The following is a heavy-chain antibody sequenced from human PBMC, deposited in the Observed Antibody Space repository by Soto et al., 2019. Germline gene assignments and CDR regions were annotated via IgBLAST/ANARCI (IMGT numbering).Heavy chain of an antibody. CDR1: GYTFTSYA. V-gene: IGHV1-3*01. J-gene: IGHJ6*02. D-gene: IGHD5-18*01. Sequence: ASVKVSCKASGYTFTSYAMHWVRQAPGQRLEWMGWINAGNGNTKYSQKFQGRFTISRDNSKNTLYLQMNSLRAEDTAVYYCAREPKQLWHTLRRNYYYYGMDVWGQGTTVTVSS. CDR3: AREPKQLWHTLRRNYYYYGMDV. CDR2: INAGNGNT.